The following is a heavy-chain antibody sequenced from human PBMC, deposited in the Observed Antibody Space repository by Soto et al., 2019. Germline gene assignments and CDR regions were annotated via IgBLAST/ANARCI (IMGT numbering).Heavy chain of an antibody. V-gene: IGHV2-5*02. D-gene: IGHD3-9*01. CDR1: GFSLSTHTVG. Sequence: QITLKESGPTLVKPTQTLTLTCTFSGFSLSTHTVGVAWIRQPPGKALEWLALIYWDEDKRYSPSLKSRLTITHDPSKNQVVLTMTIMDPVDTATYYCAHIVPFDYRGYNFEFRGQGILVTVSS. CDR3: AHIVPFDYRGYNFEF. J-gene: IGHJ4*02. CDR2: IYWDEDK.